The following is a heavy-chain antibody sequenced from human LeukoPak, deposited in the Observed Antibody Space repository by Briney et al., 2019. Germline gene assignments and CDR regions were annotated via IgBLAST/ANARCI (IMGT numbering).Heavy chain of an antibody. J-gene: IGHJ4*02. CDR1: GFTFSSYA. CDR2: ISGSGCST. CDR3: AKGTSSGWSFFDY. D-gene: IGHD6-19*01. Sequence: GGSLRLSCAASGFTFSSYAMSWVGQDPGKGLEWVSAISGSGCSTYSADSVKGRFTISRDNSKNTLYLQMTSLKPEETAVYYCAKGTSSGWSFFDYWGQGTLVTVSS. V-gene: IGHV3-23*01.